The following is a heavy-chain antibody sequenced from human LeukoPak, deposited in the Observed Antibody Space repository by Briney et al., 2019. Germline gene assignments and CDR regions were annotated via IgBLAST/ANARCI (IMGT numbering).Heavy chain of an antibody. CDR3: ATLGLDKFDY. Sequence: PGGSLRLSCAASGFTFSSYTMNWVRQAPGKGLEWISSITSNSKYIFYADSLKGRFTISRDNAKNSLYLQMNSLRAEDTAVYYCATLGLDKFDYWGQRTLVTVSS. CDR1: GFTFSSYT. CDR2: ITSNSKYI. V-gene: IGHV3-21*01. J-gene: IGHJ4*02.